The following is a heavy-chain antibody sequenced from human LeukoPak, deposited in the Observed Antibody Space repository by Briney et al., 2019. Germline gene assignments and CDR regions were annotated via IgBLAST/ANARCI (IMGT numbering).Heavy chain of an antibody. CDR2: IYYSGSA. CDR1: GGSISSYY. V-gene: IGHV4-59*08. J-gene: IGHJ4*02. CDR3: ARHITYGSGSYRGNDY. Sequence: PSETLSLTCTVSGGSISSYYWSWMRQPPGKGLEWIGYIYYSGSAKYNPSLASRVTISVDTSKKQFSLNLRSVTAADTAVYYCARHITYGSGSYRGNDYWGQGTLVTVSS. D-gene: IGHD3-10*01.